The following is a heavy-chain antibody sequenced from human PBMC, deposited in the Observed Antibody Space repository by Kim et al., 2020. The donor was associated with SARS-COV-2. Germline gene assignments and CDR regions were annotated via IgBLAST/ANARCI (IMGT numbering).Heavy chain of an antibody. CDR2: ISWNSGSI. CDR3: AKDGSIAVAGSYYYYGMDV. CDR1: GFTFDDYA. V-gene: IGHV3-9*01. Sequence: GGSLRLSCAASGFTFDDYAMHWVRQAPGKGLEWVSGISWNSGSIGYADSVKGRFTISRDNAKNSLYLQMNSLRAEDTALYYCAKDGSIAVAGSYYYYGMDVWGQGTTVTVPS. D-gene: IGHD6-19*01. J-gene: IGHJ6*02.